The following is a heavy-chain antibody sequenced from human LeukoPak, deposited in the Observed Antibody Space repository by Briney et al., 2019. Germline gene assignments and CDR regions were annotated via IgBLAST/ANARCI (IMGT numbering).Heavy chain of an antibody. Sequence: SETLSLTCAVYGGSFSGYYWSWIRQPPGKGLEWIGEINHSGSTNYNPSLKSRVTISVDTSKNQFSLKLSSVTAADTAVYYCARRIPAQHASDIWGPGTMVTVSS. J-gene: IGHJ3*02. CDR2: INHSGST. CDR1: GGSFSGYY. CDR3: ARRIPAQHASDI. D-gene: IGHD5-18*01. V-gene: IGHV4-34*01.